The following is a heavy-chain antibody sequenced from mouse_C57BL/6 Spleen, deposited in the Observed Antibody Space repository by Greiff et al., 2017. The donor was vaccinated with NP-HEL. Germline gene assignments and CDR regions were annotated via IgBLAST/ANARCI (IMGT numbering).Heavy chain of an antibody. CDR2: IDPANGNT. Sequence: VHVKQSVAELVRPGASVKLSCTASGFNIKNTYMHWVKQRPEQGLEWIGRIDPANGNTKYAPKFQGKATITADTSSNTAYLQLSSLTSEDTAIYYCASIYYGNYDAMDYWGQGTSVTVSS. V-gene: IGHV14-3*01. D-gene: IGHD2-1*01. CDR1: GFNIKNTY. J-gene: IGHJ4*01. CDR3: ASIYYGNYDAMDY.